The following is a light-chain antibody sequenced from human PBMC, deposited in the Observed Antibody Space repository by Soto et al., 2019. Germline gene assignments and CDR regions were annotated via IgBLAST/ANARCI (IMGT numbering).Light chain of an antibody. J-gene: IGKJ1*01. CDR3: QQRGNWPVT. V-gene: IGKV3-11*01. CDR1: QSVGSY. CDR2: DAS. Sequence: EIVLTQSPATLSLSPGERATLSCRASQSVGSYFAWYQQKPGQAPRLLIYDASNRATSIPARFSGSGSGTDFTLTISSLEPDDFAVYCCQQRGNWPVTFGQGTRVDIK.